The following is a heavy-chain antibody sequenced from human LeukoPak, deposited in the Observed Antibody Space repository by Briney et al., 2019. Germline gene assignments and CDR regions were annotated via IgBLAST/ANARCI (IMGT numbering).Heavy chain of an antibody. V-gene: IGHV4-59*08. J-gene: IGHJ4*02. D-gene: IGHD6-19*01. CDR2: IYYSGST. CDR3: ARLYADITIAVAGEFDY. Sequence: SETLSLTCTVSGGSISSYYWSWIRQPPGKGLEWIGYIYYSGSTNYNPSLKSRVTISVDTSKNQFSLKLSSVTAADTAVYYCARLYADITIAVAGEFDYWGQGTLVTVSS. CDR1: GGSISSYY.